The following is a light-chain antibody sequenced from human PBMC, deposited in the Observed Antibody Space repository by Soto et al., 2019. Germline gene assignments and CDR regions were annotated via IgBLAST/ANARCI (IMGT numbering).Light chain of an antibody. Sequence: EIVLTQSPGTLSVYPGDTATLSCRASQSVSSYLAWYQQKPGQAPRLLIHDASNRATGIPARFSGSGSGTDFTLTISSLEPEDFAVYYCQQRSNWPPTFGQGTKVDI. CDR2: DAS. V-gene: IGKV3-11*01. CDR3: QQRSNWPPT. CDR1: QSVSSY. J-gene: IGKJ1*01.